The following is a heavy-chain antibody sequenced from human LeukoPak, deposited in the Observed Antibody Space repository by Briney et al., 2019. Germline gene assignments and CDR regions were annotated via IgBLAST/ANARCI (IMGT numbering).Heavy chain of an antibody. CDR2: IYYGGST. Sequence: PSETLSLTCTVSGGSISSYYWSWIRQPPGKGLEWIGYIYYGGSTTYNPSLTGRLTLSQDTSKNQVYLRLTSVTAADTAVYYCARDGGGNRNFDYWGQGTLVTVSS. D-gene: IGHD4-23*01. J-gene: IGHJ4*02. CDR3: ARDGGGNRNFDY. V-gene: IGHV4-59*12. CDR1: GGSISSYY.